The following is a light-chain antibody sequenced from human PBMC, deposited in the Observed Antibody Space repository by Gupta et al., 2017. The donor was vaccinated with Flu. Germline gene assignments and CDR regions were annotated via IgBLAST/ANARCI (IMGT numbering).Light chain of an antibody. V-gene: IGLV2-18*02. CDR3: TSYTSTYTFV. J-gene: IGLJ1*01. CDR2: EVS. Sequence: QSALTQPPSVSGSPVQSVTISCTGTGSDVGYYNRVSWYQQLPGTVPKLIIYEVSNRPSGVPDRFSGSKSGNTASLTISGLQGDDEADYYCTSYTSTYTFVFGTWTKVTVL. CDR1: GSDVGYYNR.